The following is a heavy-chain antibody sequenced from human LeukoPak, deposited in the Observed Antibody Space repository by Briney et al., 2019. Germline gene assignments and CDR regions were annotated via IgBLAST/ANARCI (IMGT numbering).Heavy chain of an antibody. CDR3: ARYCTSTSCYGQNSYHGLDV. J-gene: IGHJ6*02. Sequence: PGGSLRLSCAASGFTFSGYEMNWVRQAPGKGLEWVSYISSGGSTTYYADSVKGRFTISRDNAKNSLYLQMDTLRAEDTAVYYCARYCTSTSCYGQNSYHGLDVWGQGTTVTVSS. CDR2: ISSGGSTT. CDR1: GFTFSGYE. V-gene: IGHV3-48*03. D-gene: IGHD2-2*01.